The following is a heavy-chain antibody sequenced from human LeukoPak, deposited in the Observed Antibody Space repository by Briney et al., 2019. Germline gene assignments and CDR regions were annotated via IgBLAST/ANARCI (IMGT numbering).Heavy chain of an antibody. D-gene: IGHD6-6*01. V-gene: IGHV1-8*01. CDR3: ARGLIAARDDAFDI. Sequence: ASVKVSCKASGYTFTSYDINWVRQATGQGLEWMRWMNPNSGNTGYAQKFQGRVTMTRNTSISTAYMELSSLRSEDTAVYYCARGLIAARDDAFDIWGQGTMVTVSS. CDR2: MNPNSGNT. CDR1: GYTFTSYD. J-gene: IGHJ3*02.